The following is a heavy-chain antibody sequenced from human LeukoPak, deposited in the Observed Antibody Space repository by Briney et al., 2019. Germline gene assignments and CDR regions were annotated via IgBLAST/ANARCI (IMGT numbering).Heavy chain of an antibody. D-gene: IGHD2-21*01. CDR2: ISTSSSPI. V-gene: IGHV3-48*02. CDR1: GFTFSSYG. Sequence: GGSLRLSCAASGFTFSSYGMYWVRQAPGKGLEWVSYISTSSSPIYYADSVKGRFTISRDNAKNSLYLQINSLRDEDTAVYYCARKANSDWFDPWGQGTLVTVSS. J-gene: IGHJ5*02. CDR3: ARKANSDWFDP.